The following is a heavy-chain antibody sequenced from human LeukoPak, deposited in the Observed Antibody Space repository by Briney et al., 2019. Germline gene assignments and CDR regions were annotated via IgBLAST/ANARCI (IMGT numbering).Heavy chain of an antibody. CDR3: AREPRGVNLKALYYYYYYYMDV. V-gene: IGHV1-18*01. D-gene: IGHD3-10*01. Sequence: ASVKVSCKASGYTFTSYGISWVRQAPGQGLEWMGWISAYNGNTNYAQKLQGRVTMTTDTSTSTAYMELRSLRSDDTAVYYCAREPRGVNLKALYYYYYYYMDVWGKGTTVTVSS. J-gene: IGHJ6*03. CDR2: ISAYNGNT. CDR1: GYTFTSYG.